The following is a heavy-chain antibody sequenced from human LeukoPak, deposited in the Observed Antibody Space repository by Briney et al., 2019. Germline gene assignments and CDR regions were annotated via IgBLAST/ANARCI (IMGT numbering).Heavy chain of an antibody. D-gene: IGHD3-10*01. V-gene: IGHV1-8*01. CDR1: GYTFTSYD. CDR3: ARMVRGVRALLGLYYFDY. Sequence: GASVKVSCKASGYTFTSYDIHWVRQATGQGLEWMGWMNPNSGNTGYAQKFQGRVTMTRNTSISTAYMELSSLRSEDTAVYYCARMVRGVRALLGLYYFDYWGQGTLVTVSS. CDR2: MNPNSGNT. J-gene: IGHJ4*02.